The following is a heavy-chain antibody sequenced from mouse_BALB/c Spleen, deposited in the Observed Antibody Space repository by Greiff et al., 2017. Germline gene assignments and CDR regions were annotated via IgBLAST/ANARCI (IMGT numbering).Heavy chain of an antibody. CDR2: IDPANGNT. J-gene: IGHJ2*01. V-gene: IGHV14-3*02. CDR3: ARTPYYRYDRGDYFDY. CDR1: GFNIKDTY. D-gene: IGHD2-14*01. Sequence: VQLKESGAELVKPGASVKLSCTASGFNIKDTYMHWVKQRPEQGLEWIGRIDPANGNTKYDPKFQGKATITADTSSNTAYLQLSSLTSEDTAVYYCARTPYYRYDRGDYFDYWGQGTTLTVSS.